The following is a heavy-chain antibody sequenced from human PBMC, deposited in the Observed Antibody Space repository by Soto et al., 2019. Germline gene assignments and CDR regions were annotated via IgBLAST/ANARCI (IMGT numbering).Heavy chain of an antibody. J-gene: IGHJ4*02. V-gene: IGHV4-59*01. CDR3: ARQEAVPGTPFDS. CDR2: IYFSGST. D-gene: IGHD6-19*01. Sequence: QVHLQESGPGLVKPSETLSLTCTVSGGSINGYYWNWIRQTPGKGLEWLGYIYFSGSTQYNPSLKTWLTISLDTSKKQFSLKLSSVTAADTAVSYCARQEAVPGTPFDSWGQGTLVAVSS. CDR1: GGSINGYY.